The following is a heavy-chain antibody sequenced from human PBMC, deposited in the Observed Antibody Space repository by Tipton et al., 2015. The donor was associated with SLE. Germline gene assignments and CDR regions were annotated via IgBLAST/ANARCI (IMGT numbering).Heavy chain of an antibody. V-gene: IGHV3-7*03. CDR2: IKQDGSEK. J-gene: IGHJ4*02. CDR3: AGLGTSGSLDY. CDR1: GFTVSSNY. Sequence: SLRLSCAASGFTVSSNYMSWVRQAPGKGLEWVANIKQDGSEKYYVDSVKGRFTISRDNAKNSLYLQMNSLRAEDTAVYYCAGLGTSGSLDYWGQGTLVTVSS. D-gene: IGHD1-26*01.